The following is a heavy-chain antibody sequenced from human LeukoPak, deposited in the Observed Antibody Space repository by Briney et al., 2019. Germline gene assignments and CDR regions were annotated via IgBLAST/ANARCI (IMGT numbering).Heavy chain of an antibody. CDR2: VNPSGST. D-gene: IGHD6-13*01. Sequence: PSETLSLTCAVYGGSFSGYYWSWVRQPPGKGLEWIGEVNPSGSTNYNPSLKSRVTISVDTSKNQFSLNLSPATAADTAVYYCARGSGSWYPYWGQGTLVTVSS. V-gene: IGHV4-34*01. J-gene: IGHJ4*02. CDR1: GGSFSGYY. CDR3: ARGSGSWYPY.